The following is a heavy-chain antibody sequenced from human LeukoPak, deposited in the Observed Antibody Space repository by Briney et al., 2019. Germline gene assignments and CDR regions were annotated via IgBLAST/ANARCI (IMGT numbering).Heavy chain of an antibody. D-gene: IGHD4-23*01. Sequence: GGSLRLSCAASGFTFSSYSMNWVRQAPGKGLEWVSSISSSSSYIYYADSVKGRFTISRDNARNSLYLQMNSLRAEDTAVYYCARDGNWDTHFDYWGQGTLVTVSS. J-gene: IGHJ4*02. CDR1: GFTFSSYS. CDR3: ARDGNWDTHFDY. CDR2: ISSSSSYI. V-gene: IGHV3-21*01.